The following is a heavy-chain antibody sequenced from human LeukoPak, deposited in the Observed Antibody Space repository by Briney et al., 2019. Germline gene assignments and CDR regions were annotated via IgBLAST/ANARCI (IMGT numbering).Heavy chain of an antibody. CDR3: VACASASCYGDRFDP. CDR1: GFTFANHA. J-gene: IGHJ5*02. CDR2: ISATDGST. V-gene: IGHV3-23*01. D-gene: IGHD2-2*01. Sequence: SGGSLRLSCAASGFTFANHAMTWVRQAPGKGLEWVSSISATDGSTYYADSVRGRFTISRDNSKNTLFLQMNSLGAEDTALYYCVACASASCYGDRFDPWGQGTLVTVSS.